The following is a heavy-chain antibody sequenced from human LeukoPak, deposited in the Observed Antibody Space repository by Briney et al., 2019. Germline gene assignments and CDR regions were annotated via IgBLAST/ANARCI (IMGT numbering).Heavy chain of an antibody. J-gene: IGHJ4*01. V-gene: IGHV3-23*01. CDR2: ISGLGGSA. D-gene: IGHD6-13*01. CDR1: GFIFNNYA. Sequence: GGSLRLSCVASGFIFNNYAMNWVRQAPGKGLEWVSGISGLGGSAYYAASVKGRFIISRDNSGNTLFFQLTNLRAEDTAVYYCARRGGSSWSSFDYWGHGTLVTVSS. CDR3: ARRGGSSWSSFDY.